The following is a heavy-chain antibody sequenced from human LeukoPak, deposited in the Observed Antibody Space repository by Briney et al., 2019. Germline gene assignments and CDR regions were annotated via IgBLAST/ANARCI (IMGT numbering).Heavy chain of an antibody. Sequence: ASVKVSCKASGYTSTNYGISWVRQAPGQGLEWMGWINPNSGGTNYAQKFQGRVTMTRDTSISTAYMELSRLRSDDTAVYYCARGWPNHGDRVFAANFDYWGQGTLVTVSS. J-gene: IGHJ4*02. D-gene: IGHD4-17*01. CDR2: INPNSGGT. V-gene: IGHV1-2*02. CDR1: GYTSTNYG. CDR3: ARGWPNHGDRVFAANFDY.